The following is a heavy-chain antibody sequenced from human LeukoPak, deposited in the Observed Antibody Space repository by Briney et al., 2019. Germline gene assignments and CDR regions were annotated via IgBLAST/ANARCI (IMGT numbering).Heavy chain of an antibody. CDR3: ARVRGDYYFDY. Sequence: PSETLSLTCRVSDGSISSSGYYWGWIRQPPGKGLEWIGSMFYTGYTYYNPSLKRRVTISVDTSKNQFSLKLSSVTAADTAVYYCARVRGDYYFDYWGQGTLVTVSS. CDR1: DGSISSSGYY. V-gene: IGHV4-39*01. D-gene: IGHD2-21*02. J-gene: IGHJ4*02. CDR2: MFYTGYT.